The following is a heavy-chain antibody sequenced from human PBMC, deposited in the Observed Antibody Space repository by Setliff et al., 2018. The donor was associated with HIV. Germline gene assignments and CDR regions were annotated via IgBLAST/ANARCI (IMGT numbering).Heavy chain of an antibody. D-gene: IGHD2-21*02. Sequence: SETLSLTCAVYGGSFSGYYWSWIRQPPGKGLEWIGEINDSGSTNNNPSLKSRVAMSVDTSKNQFSLKLSSVTAADTAVYYCARDLRGDSVPATAAKSFDIWGHGTLVTVSS. J-gene: IGHJ3*02. V-gene: IGHV4-34*01. CDR3: ARDLRGDSVPATAAKSFDI. CDR2: INDSGST. CDR1: GGSFSGYY.